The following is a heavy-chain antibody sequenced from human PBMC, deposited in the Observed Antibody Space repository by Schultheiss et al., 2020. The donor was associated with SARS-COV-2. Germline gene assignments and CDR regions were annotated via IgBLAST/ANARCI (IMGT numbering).Heavy chain of an antibody. CDR2: INHSGST. V-gene: IGHV4-34*01. CDR3: ARQVIGWLSQTNYIDY. CDR1: GGSFSGYY. Sequence: SETLSLTCAVYGGSFSGYYWSWIRQPPGKGLEWIGEINHSGSTYYNPSLKSRVTISVDTSKNQFSLKLSSVTAADTAVYYCARQVIGWLSQTNYIDYWGQGTLVTVSS. J-gene: IGHJ4*02. D-gene: IGHD3-22*01.